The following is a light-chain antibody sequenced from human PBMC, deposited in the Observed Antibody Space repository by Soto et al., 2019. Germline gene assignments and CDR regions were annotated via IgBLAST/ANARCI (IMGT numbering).Light chain of an antibody. J-gene: IGKJ4*01. Sequence: DIQMTQSPSSLSASVGDRVTITCRASQSINNYLSWYQQKPGKAPNLLIFGASTLQSGVPSRFSGSGSGTDFTLTISSLQPEDFATSYCHQDYTYPRTFGGGTKVDIK. CDR3: HQDYTYPRT. CDR1: QSINNY. CDR2: GAS. V-gene: IGKV1-39*01.